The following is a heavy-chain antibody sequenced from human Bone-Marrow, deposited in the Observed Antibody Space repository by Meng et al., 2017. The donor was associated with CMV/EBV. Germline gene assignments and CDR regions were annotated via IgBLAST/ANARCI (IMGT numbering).Heavy chain of an antibody. CDR3: ARDQGSYVQYDDRGPPSYYYYGMDV. D-gene: IGHD4-11*01. Sequence: ASVKVSCKASGYTFTSYDINWVRQATGQGLEWMGWMDPNSGNTGYAQKFQGRVTMTRNTSISTAYMELSSLRSEDTAVYYCARDQGSYVQYDDRGPPSYYYYGMDVWGQGTTVTVSS. V-gene: IGHV1-8*01. CDR1: GYTFTSYD. J-gene: IGHJ6*02. CDR2: MDPNSGNT.